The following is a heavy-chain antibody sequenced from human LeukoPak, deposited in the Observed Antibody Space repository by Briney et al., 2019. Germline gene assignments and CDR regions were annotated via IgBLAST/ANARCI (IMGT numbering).Heavy chain of an antibody. CDR2: INHNGST. V-gene: IGHV4-34*01. CDR3: ARTRGRIMITFGGVHFDY. D-gene: IGHD3-16*01. CDR1: GGSFSGYY. J-gene: IGHJ4*02. Sequence: SETLSLTCAVYGGSFSGYYWSWIRQPPGKGLEWIGEINHNGSTNCNPSLKSRVTISVDTSKNQFSLKLSSVTAADTAVYYCARTRGRIMITFGGVHFDYWGQGTLVTVSS.